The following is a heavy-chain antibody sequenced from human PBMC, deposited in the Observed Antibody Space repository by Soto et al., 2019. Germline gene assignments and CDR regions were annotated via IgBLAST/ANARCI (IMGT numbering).Heavy chain of an antibody. CDR1: GFTFSDTW. CDR2: INSDGSVK. D-gene: IGHD3-3*01. J-gene: IGHJ4*02. Sequence: EVQPVESGGGLVQPGGSLRLSCAASGFTFSDTWMFWVRQAPGKGLVWVSRINSDGSVKSYAYSVKGRFTISRDNAKNTLYLQMNSLRPEDTAVYYCARYYGGAGDYWGQGTLVTVSS. V-gene: IGHV3-74*01. CDR3: ARYYGGAGDY.